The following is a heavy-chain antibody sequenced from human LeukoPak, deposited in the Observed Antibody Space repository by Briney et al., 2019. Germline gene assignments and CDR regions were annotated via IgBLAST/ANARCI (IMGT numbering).Heavy chain of an antibody. CDR2: VYYTGNL. V-gene: IGHV4-59*12. CDR1: GGSIGKYH. J-gene: IGHJ4*02. D-gene: IGHD3-16*02. Sequence: SETLSLTCSVSGGSIGKYHWTWIRQPPGKRLEWIGYVYYTGNLNYNPSLDHRVSLSIDTSKNQFSLSLSSVTAADTAVYYCASSALRLGELSLNYYFDYWGQETLVTVSS. CDR3: ASSALRLGELSLNYYFDY.